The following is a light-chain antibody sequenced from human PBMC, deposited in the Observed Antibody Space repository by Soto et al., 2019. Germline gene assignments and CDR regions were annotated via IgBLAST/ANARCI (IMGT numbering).Light chain of an antibody. J-gene: IGKJ5*01. CDR2: AAS. V-gene: IGKV1-27*01. CDR1: QAISNS. Sequence: DTQMTQSPSSLSASVGDRVAITCRASQAISNSLAWYQQKPGKHHQLLIYAASTLQSGVPSRFSGSGSGTDFTLTISVLQPEDLATYDCQSYNTASPTVGQGTRLEIK. CDR3: QSYNTASPT.